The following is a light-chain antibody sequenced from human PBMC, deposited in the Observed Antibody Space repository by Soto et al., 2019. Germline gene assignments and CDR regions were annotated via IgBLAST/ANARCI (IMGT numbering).Light chain of an antibody. Sequence: DIQMTQSPSPLSASVGDRVTITCQASQDIANYLNWYQQKPGQAPKLLIYDASNLETGVPSRFSGSGSGTDFTFTISSLQPEDIATYYCQQYHNVPPTFGQGTKVDIK. J-gene: IGKJ1*01. CDR2: DAS. V-gene: IGKV1-33*01. CDR1: QDIANY. CDR3: QQYHNVPPT.